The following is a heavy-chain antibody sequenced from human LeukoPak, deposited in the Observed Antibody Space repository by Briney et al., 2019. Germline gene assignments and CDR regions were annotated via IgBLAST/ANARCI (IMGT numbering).Heavy chain of an antibody. Sequence: SETLSLTCTVPGGSISSSSYYWGWIRQPPGKGLEWIGSIYYSGSTYYNPSLKSRVTISVDTSKNQFSLKLSSVTAADTAVYYCARHRAYYDILTGYYTQPSFDYWGQGTLVTVSS. CDR3: ARHRAYYDILTGYYTQPSFDY. J-gene: IGHJ4*02. D-gene: IGHD3-9*01. CDR1: GGSISSSSYY. V-gene: IGHV4-39*01. CDR2: IYYSGST.